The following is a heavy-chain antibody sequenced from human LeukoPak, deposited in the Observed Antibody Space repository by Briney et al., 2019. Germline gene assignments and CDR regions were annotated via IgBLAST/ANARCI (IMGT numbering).Heavy chain of an antibody. D-gene: IGHD3-22*01. J-gene: IGHJ4*02. CDR3: ARDDDRSGYLEY. CDR2: IWYDGSNK. V-gene: IGHV3-33*01. CDR1: GFIFSSYS. Sequence: GGSLRLSCAASGFIFSSYSMHWVRQAPGKGLEWVAVIWYDGSNKYYADSVKGRFTISRDNSKNTLYLQMNSLRAEDTAVYYCARDDDRSGYLEYWGQGTLVTVSS.